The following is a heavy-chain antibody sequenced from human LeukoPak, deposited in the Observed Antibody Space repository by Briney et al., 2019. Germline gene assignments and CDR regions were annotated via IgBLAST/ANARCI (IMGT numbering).Heavy chain of an antibody. V-gene: IGHV3-72*01. D-gene: IGHD3-22*01. CDR1: GVTLSDHH. Sequence: PGGSLRLSCAASGVTLSDHHMDWVRLAPGKGLEWVGRTRDKARGYTTEYAASVKGRFTISRDDSKTLVYLQMNSLRTEDTAVYFCARDGAEGDNSAFDMCGQGTVVTVSS. J-gene: IGHJ3*02. CDR2: TRDKARGYTT. CDR3: ARDGAEGDNSAFDM.